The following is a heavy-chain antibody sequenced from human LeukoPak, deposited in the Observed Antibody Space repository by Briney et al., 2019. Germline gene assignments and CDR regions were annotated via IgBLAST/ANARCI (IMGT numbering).Heavy chain of an antibody. V-gene: IGHV3-23*01. CDR3: AKSSSGYDLLNFDS. D-gene: IGHD5-12*01. CDR1: SGSFTSGGYY. CDR2: ISGGGGST. J-gene: IGHJ4*02. Sequence: PSETLSLTCAVSSGSFTSGGYYWSWVRQAPGKGLEWVSGISGGGGSTYYADSVKGRFTISRDNSQNTLYLQMNSLRADDTAVYYCAKSSSGYDLLNFDSWGQGTLVTVSS.